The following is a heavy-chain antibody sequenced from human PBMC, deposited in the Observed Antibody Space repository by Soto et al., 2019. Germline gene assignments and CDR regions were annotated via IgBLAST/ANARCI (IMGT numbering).Heavy chain of an antibody. J-gene: IGHJ5*02. D-gene: IGHD1-20*01. CDR3: ARRDYNWDDEGDWFDP. CDR1: GGSISSGDYY. V-gene: IGHV4-39*01. CDR2: IYYSGST. Sequence: SETLSLTCTVSGGSISSGDYYWAWIRQPPGKGLEWIGSIYYSGSTLYNPSLKSRVTISVDTSKNQFSLRLNSVTAADTAVYYCARRDYNWDDEGDWFDPWGQGTQVTVSS.